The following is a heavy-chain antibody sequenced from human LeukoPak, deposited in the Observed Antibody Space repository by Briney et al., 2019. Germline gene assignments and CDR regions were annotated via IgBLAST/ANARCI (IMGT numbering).Heavy chain of an antibody. CDR3: ARDRGYSYGPFDY. CDR1: GGSISSGGYS. CDR2: IYHSRST. Sequence: SQTLSLTCAVSGGSISSGGYSWSWIRQPPGKGLEWIGYIYHSRSTYYNPSLKSRVTISADTSKNQFSLKLSSVTATDTAVYYCARDRGYSYGPFDYWGQGTLVTVSS. V-gene: IGHV4-30-2*05. D-gene: IGHD5-18*01. J-gene: IGHJ4*02.